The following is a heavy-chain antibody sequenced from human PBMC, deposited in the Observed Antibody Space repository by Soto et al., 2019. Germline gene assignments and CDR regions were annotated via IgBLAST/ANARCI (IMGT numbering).Heavy chain of an antibody. J-gene: IGHJ4*02. V-gene: IGHV4-30-2*01. D-gene: IGHD4-17*01. CDR3: ARTAVTTFVYFDY. CDR2: IYHSGSA. CDR1: GGSISSGGFS. Sequence: SETLSLTCAVSGGSISSGGFSWSWIRQPPGKGLEWIGYIYHSGSAYYNPSLKSRVTISVDRSKNQFSLNLSSVTAADTAVYFCARTAVTTFVYFDYWGQGTLVTVSS.